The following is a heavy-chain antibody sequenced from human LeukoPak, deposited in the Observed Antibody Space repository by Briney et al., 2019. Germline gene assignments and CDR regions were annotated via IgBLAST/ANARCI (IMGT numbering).Heavy chain of an antibody. CDR3: VKHTHSGYDLSH. CDR1: GGSISSSSSY. V-gene: IGHV4-39*01. J-gene: IGHJ4*02. D-gene: IGHD5-12*01. CDR2: MYNSGST. Sequence: SETLSLTCTVSGGSISSSSSYWGWIRQPPGKGLEWIVSMYNSGSTYYNPSLKSRVTIFVDTSKNQFSLKLSSVTAADTAVYYCVKHTHSGYDLSHWGQGTLVTVSS.